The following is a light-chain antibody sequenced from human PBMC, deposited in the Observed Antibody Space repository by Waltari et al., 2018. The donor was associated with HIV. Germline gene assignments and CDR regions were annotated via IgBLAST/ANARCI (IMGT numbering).Light chain of an antibody. J-gene: IGLJ3*02. Sequence: QAGLTQPPPVSKDLRQTATLTCIGNTNIVGDQGEACLQQHPGHPPKLLSSRNNNRPSVISERFSSSRSGNTASLTITGLQPEDEADYYCSAWDSSLSAWVFGGGTKLTVL. CDR3: SAWDSSLSAWV. CDR2: RNN. CDR1: TNIVGDQG. V-gene: IGLV10-54*01.